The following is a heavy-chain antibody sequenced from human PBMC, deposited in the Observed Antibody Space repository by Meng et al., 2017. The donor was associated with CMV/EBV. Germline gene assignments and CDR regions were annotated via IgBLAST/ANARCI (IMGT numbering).Heavy chain of an antibody. Sequence: GESLKISCAASGFTFSSYAMSWVRQAPGKGLEWVSVIYSGGSSTYYADSVKGRFTISRDNAKNSLYLQMNSLRAEDTAVYYCARSTRGLAAAGGDYWGQGTLVTVSS. CDR3: ARSTRGLAAAGGDY. V-gene: IGHV3-23*03. CDR2: IYSGGSST. J-gene: IGHJ4*02. CDR1: GFTFSSYA. D-gene: IGHD6-13*01.